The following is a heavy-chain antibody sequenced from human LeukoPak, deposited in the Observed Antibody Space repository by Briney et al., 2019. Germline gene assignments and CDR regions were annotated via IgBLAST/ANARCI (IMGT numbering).Heavy chain of an antibody. CDR1: GGSISSYY. V-gene: IGHV4-59*08. J-gene: IGHJ4*02. D-gene: IGHD3-10*01. Sequence: PSETLSLTCTVSGGSISSYYWSWIRQPPGKGLEWIGYIYYSGSTNYNPSLKSRVTISVDTSKNQFSLKLSSVTAADTAVYYCARSRLLWFEELSGNFDYWGQGTLVTVSS. CDR2: IYYSGST. CDR3: ARSRLLWFEELSGNFDY.